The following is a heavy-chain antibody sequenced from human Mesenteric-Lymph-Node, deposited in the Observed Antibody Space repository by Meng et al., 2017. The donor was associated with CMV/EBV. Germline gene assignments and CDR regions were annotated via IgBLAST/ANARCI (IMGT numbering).Heavy chain of an antibody. CDR2: IYYSGST. CDR1: GGSISSSSYY. Sequence: SETLSLTCTVSGGSISSSSYYWGWIRQPPGKGLEWIGSIYYSGSTYYNPSLKSRVTISVDTSKNQFSLKLSSVTAADTAVYYCARYPCGGDCYFNDYWGQGTLVTFSS. J-gene: IGHJ4*02. D-gene: IGHD2-21*01. V-gene: IGHV4-39*07. CDR3: ARYPCGGDCYFNDY.